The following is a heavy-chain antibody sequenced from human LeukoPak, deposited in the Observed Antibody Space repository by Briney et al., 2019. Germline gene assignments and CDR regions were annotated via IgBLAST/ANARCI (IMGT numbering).Heavy chain of an antibody. CDR1: GFTFNNYG. D-gene: IGHD6-19*01. V-gene: IGHV3-30*02. Sequence: GGSLRLSCAASGFTFNNYGMHWVRQAPGKGLEWVAFIRYNGNNQYYADSVKGRFTISRDNSKNTLYLQMNSLKGDDTAVYYCAKRRYSSGWSTDAFDIWGQGTMVTVSS. CDR3: AKRRYSSGWSTDAFDI. J-gene: IGHJ3*02. CDR2: IRYNGNNQ.